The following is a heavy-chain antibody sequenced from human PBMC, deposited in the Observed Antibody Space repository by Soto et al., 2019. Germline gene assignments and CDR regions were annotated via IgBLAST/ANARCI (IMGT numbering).Heavy chain of an antibody. V-gene: IGHV3-11*01. D-gene: IGHD3-10*01. CDR2: ISGGGTTM. CDR1: GFRFSDHH. CDR3: AGDPYYYGSAF. J-gene: IGHJ4*02. Sequence: SLRLSCAASGFRFSDHHMTWIRQAPGKGLEWVSKISGGGTTMYYADSVKGRFTVSRDNAKNSLYLQMNSLRAEGTAVYYCAGDPYYYGSAFWGQGALVTVSS.